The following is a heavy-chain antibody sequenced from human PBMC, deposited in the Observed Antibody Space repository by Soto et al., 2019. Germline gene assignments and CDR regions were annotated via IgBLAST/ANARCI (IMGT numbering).Heavy chain of an antibody. D-gene: IGHD4-17*01. CDR3: AGENNNGDSDY. J-gene: IGHJ4*02. Sequence: EVQLVESGGGLVQPGGSLRLSCAASGFTFSSYWMSWVRQAPGKGLEWVANIKQDGSEKYYVDSVKGRFTISRDNAKNSLYLQMNSLRAEDTAVYYCAGENNNGDSDYWGQGTLVTVSS. CDR1: GFTFSSYW. V-gene: IGHV3-7*01. CDR2: IKQDGSEK.